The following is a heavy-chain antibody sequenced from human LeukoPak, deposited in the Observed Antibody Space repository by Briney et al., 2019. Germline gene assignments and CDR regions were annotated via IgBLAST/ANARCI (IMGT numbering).Heavy chain of an antibody. CDR1: GFTFSNYN. J-gene: IGHJ4*02. CDR2: ISSSSYI. D-gene: IGHD4-11*01. V-gene: IGHV3-21*04. CDR3: SKAGDTNYYRHGDH. Sequence: GGSLRLSCAASGFTFSNYNMNWVRQAPGKGLEWVSSISSSSYIYYADSVKGRFTISRDNAKNSLYLQMNNLRGEDTALYYCSKAGDTNYYRHGDHWGQGTLVTVSS.